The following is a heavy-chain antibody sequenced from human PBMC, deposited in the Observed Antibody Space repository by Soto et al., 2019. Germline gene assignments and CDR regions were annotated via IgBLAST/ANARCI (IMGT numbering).Heavy chain of an antibody. D-gene: IGHD2-2*01. CDR3: AKLGSSSWSPHYYFDY. J-gene: IGHJ4*02. CDR1: GLPFTTYA. V-gene: IGHV3-23*01. Sequence: GGSLGLSCAASGLPFTTYAMTWVRQAPGKGLEWVSAITGSGGNTYYADSVKGRFTISRDNSKNTLSLQMNSLRAEDTAVYYCAKLGSSSWSPHYYFDYWGQGTLVTVSS. CDR2: ITGSGGNT.